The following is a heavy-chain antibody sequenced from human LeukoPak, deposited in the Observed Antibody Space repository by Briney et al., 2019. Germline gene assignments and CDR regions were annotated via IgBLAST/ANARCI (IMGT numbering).Heavy chain of an antibody. CDR3: ARALYRYNYFDY. CDR1: GFTFTGYW. Sequence: GTSLRLSCAASGFTFTGYWMSWVRQAPGKGLEWVAVTWYDGSNKYYADSVKGRFTISRDNSKNTLYLQMNSLRAEDTAVYYCARALYRYNYFDYWGQGTLVTVSS. V-gene: IGHV3-33*08. J-gene: IGHJ4*02. D-gene: IGHD5-18*01. CDR2: TWYDGSNK.